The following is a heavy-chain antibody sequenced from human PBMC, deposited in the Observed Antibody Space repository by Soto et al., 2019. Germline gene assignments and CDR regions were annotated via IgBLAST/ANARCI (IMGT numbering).Heavy chain of an antibody. D-gene: IGHD3-22*01. CDR1: GYTFTSYD. CDR2: IIPIFGTA. CDR3: ARDVNKYYYDSSGYYYPNFDY. J-gene: IGHJ4*02. V-gene: IGHV1-69*13. Sequence: SVKVSCKASGYTFTSYDINWVRQATGQGLEWMGGIIPIFGTANYAQKFQGRVTITADESTSTAYMELSSLRSEDTAVYYCARDVNKYYYDSSGYYYPNFDYWGQGTLVTVSS.